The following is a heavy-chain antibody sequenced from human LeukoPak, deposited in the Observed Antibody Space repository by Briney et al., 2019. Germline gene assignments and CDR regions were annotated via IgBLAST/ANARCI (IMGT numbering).Heavy chain of an antibody. CDR1: GFTVSSNY. CDR3: ANLYRYSYGSPPLDY. D-gene: IGHD5-18*01. CDR2: ISGSGGST. V-gene: IGHV3-23*01. Sequence: GGSLRLSCAASGFTVSSNYMSWVRQAPGKGLEWVSAISGSGGSTYYADSVKGRFTISRDNSKNTLYLQMNSLRAEDTAVYYCANLYRYSYGSPPLDYWGQGTLVTVSS. J-gene: IGHJ4*02.